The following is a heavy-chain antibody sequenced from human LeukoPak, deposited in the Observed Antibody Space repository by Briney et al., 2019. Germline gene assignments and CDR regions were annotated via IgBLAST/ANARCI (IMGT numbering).Heavy chain of an antibody. J-gene: IGHJ4*02. Sequence: GGTLRLSCAASGFTFSSNGMHWVRQAPGKGLEWVAFIRYDGSEKYYGDSVKGRFTISRDNSKNTLYLQMNSLRVEDTAVYYCAKGKWYFDYWGQGTLVTVSS. V-gene: IGHV3-30*02. CDR2: IRYDGSEK. D-gene: IGHD1-26*01. CDR3: AKGKWYFDY. CDR1: GFTFSSNG.